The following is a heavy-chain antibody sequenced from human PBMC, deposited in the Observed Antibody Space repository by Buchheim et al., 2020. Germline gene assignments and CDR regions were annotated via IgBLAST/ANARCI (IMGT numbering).Heavy chain of an antibody. J-gene: IGHJ4*02. CDR3: VRGSGYCSSTRCYLFDY. Sequence: EVQLVQSGAEVKKPGESLKISCKGSGYSFTDYWIGWVRQMPGKGLEWMALIYPRDSDIRYSPSFQGQATISADKSISSAYLQWSSLKASDTAMYYCVRGSGYCSSTRCYLFDYWGQGSL. CDR1: GYSFTDYW. V-gene: IGHV5-51*01. D-gene: IGHD2-2*01. CDR2: IYPRDSDI.